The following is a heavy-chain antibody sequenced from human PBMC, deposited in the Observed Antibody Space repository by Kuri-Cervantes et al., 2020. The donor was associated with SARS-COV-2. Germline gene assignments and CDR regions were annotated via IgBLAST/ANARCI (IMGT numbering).Heavy chain of an antibody. CDR3: AKDPLYRGTYDLGKLDY. D-gene: IGHD3-3*01. CDR1: GFTFSSYA. CDR2: ISGSGGST. V-gene: IGHV3-23*01. J-gene: IGHJ4*02. Sequence: ESLKISCAASGFTFSSYAMSWVRQAPGKGLEWVSAISGSGGSTYYADSVKGRFTISRDSAKNTLYLEMNSLRVEDTAVYYCAKDPLYRGTYDLGKLDYWGRGTLVTVYS.